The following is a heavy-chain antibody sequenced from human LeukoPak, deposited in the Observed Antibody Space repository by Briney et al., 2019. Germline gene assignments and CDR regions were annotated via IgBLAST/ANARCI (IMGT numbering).Heavy chain of an antibody. CDR2: INHSGST. CDR1: GGSFSGYY. D-gene: IGHD3-22*01. CDR3: ARGLPYYYDSSGPSRRFNWFDP. Sequence: SGTLSLTCAVYGGSFSGYYWSWIRQPPGKGLEWIGEINHSGSTNYNPSLKSRVTISVDTSKNQFSLKLSSVTAADTAVYYCARGLPYYYDSSGPSRRFNWFDPWGQGTLVTVSS. J-gene: IGHJ5*02. V-gene: IGHV4-34*01.